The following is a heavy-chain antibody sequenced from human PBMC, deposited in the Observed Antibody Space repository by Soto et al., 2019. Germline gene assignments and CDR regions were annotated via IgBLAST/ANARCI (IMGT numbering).Heavy chain of an antibody. J-gene: IGHJ6*02. CDR2: INGGNGNT. Sequence: QVQLVQSGAEVKKPGASVKVSCKASGYNFTIYSMHCVRQAPGQRPEWMGWINGGNGNTKYSQKFQGRVTITRDTSASTVYMELSSLRSEDTAVYYCERDGWSSYNFYVMDVWGQGTTVTVSS. CDR3: ERDGWSSYNFYVMDV. D-gene: IGHD6-19*01. CDR1: GYNFTIYS. V-gene: IGHV1-3*01.